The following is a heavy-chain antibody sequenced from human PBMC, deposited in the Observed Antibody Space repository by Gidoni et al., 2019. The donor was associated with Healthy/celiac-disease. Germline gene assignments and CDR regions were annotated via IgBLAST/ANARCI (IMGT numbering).Heavy chain of an antibody. J-gene: IGHJ6*02. CDR1: GFTFSSYA. CDR2: ISGSGGST. Sequence: EVQLLESGGGLVQPGGSLRLSCAASGFTFSSYAMSWVRQAPGKGLEWVPAISGSGGSTYYADSVKGRFTISRDNSKNTLYLQMNSLRAEDTAVYYCAKGPVEQWLHYYGMDVWGQGTTVTVSS. CDR3: AKGPVEQWLHYYGMDV. V-gene: IGHV3-23*01. D-gene: IGHD6-19*01.